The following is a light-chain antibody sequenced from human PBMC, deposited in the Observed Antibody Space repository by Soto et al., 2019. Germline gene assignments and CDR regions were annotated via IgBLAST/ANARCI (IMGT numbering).Light chain of an antibody. CDR2: AAS. CDR1: QGISNY. Sequence: DIQMTQSPSSLSASVGDRVTITCRASQGISNYLAWYQQIPGKVPKLLISAASTLQSGVPSRFSGSGSGTDFTLTISSLQPEDVATYDCQKFTNVPAFGGGTKVEI. V-gene: IGKV1-27*01. CDR3: QKFTNVPA. J-gene: IGKJ4*01.